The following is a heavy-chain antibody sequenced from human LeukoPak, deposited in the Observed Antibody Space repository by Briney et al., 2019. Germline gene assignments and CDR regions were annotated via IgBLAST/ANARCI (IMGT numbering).Heavy chain of an antibody. CDR1: GGSISTYY. D-gene: IGHD6-13*01. J-gene: IGHJ6*03. V-gene: IGHV4-59*01. CDR2: IYYSGTT. CDR3: ARYAAAGTDYYYYMDV. Sequence: SETLSLTCTVSGGSISTYYWSWIRQPPGKGLEWVGYIYYSGTTSYNPSLKSRVTISVDTSKNQFSLKLTSVTAADTAVYYRARYAAAGTDYYYYMDVWGKGTTVTVSS.